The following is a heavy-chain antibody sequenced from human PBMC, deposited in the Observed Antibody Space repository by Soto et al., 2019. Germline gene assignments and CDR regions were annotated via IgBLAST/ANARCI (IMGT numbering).Heavy chain of an antibody. CDR2: ISGSGGST. Sequence: EVQLLESGGGLVQPGGSLRLSCSASGFTFSSYAMSWVRQAPGKGLEWVSAISGSGGSTYYADSVKGRFTISRDNSKNTLYLQMNSLRAEDTAVYYCAKDILAYCGGDCPYYFDYWGQGTLVNVSS. J-gene: IGHJ4*02. CDR3: AKDILAYCGGDCPYYFDY. V-gene: IGHV3-23*01. D-gene: IGHD2-21*02. CDR1: GFTFSSYA.